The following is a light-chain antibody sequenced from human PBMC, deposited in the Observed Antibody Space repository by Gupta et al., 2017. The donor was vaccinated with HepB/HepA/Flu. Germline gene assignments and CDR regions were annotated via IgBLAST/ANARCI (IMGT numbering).Light chain of an antibody. CDR3: QQRNNWVT. V-gene: IGKV3-11*01. J-gene: IGKJ4*01. CDR1: QSIFNY. CDR2: DAF. Sequence: EIVLTQSPATLSLSPGERATLSCRASQSIFNYLAWYQQKPGQAPRLLIYDAFNRATGVPASFSGSGSGTDFTLTISSLEPEDSAVYYWQQRNNWVTFGGGTKVEI.